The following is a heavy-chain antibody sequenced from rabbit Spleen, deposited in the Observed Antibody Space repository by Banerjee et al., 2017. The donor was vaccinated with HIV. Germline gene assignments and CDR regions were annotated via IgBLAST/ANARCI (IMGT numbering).Heavy chain of an antibody. J-gene: IGHJ6*01. V-gene: IGHV1S45*01. CDR3: ARDGAGGSYFAL. CDR1: GFSFSDRDV. CDR2: IDPIFGIT. D-gene: IGHD8-1*01. Sequence: QEQLEESGGGLVKPEGSLTLTCKASGFSFSDRDVMCWVRQAPGKGLEWIGYIDPIFGITYYANWVNGRFSISRENAQNTVLLQMTSLTAADTATYFCARDGAGGSYFALWGPGTLVTVS.